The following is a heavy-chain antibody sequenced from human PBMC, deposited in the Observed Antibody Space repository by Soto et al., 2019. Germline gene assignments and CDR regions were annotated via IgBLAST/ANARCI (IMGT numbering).Heavy chain of an antibody. Sequence: GESLKISCNGSGYSFTSYWIGWVRQMPGKGLEWMGIIYPGDSDTRYSPSFQGQVTISADKSISTAYLQWSSLKASGTAMYYCARLLGDRYTPMDVWGQGTTVTVS. V-gene: IGHV5-51*01. CDR3: ARLLGDRYTPMDV. CDR1: GYSFTSYW. J-gene: IGHJ6*02. CDR2: IYPGDSDT. D-gene: IGHD2-15*01.